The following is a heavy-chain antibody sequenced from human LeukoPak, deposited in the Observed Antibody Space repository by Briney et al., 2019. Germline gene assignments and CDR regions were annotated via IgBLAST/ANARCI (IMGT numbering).Heavy chain of an antibody. CDR3: ARSLYGSSPNPYYFDY. CDR2: ISYSGTT. D-gene: IGHD6-6*01. J-gene: IGHJ4*02. Sequence: SETLSLTCTVSGASISSYFWSWIRQPPGRGLEWIGYISYSGTTNFSPSLKSRVTISVDTSKNHFSLKLNSVTAADTAMYYCARSLYGSSPNPYYFDYWGQGTLVTVSS. CDR1: GASISSYF. V-gene: IGHV4-59*12.